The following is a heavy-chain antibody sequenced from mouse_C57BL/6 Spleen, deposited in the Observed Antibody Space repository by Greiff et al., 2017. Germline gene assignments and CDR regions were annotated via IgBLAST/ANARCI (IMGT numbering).Heavy chain of an antibody. V-gene: IGHV1-81*01. CDR1: GYTFTSYG. J-gene: IGHJ3*01. CDR3: AREGYYCGSSPAWFAY. CDR2: IYPRSGNT. D-gene: IGHD1-1*01. Sequence: QVQLKQSGAELARPGASVKLSCKASGYTFTSYGISWVKQRTGQGLEWIGEIYPRSGNTYYNEKFKGKATLTADKSSSTAYMELRSQTSEGSAVYIWAREGYYCGSSPAWFAYWGQGTLVTVSA.